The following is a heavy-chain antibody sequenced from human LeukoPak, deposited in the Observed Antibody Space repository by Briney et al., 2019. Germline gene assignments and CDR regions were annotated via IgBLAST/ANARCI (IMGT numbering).Heavy chain of an antibody. CDR1: GYAFTSYY. J-gene: IGHJ6*03. Sequence: GASVKVSCKASGYAFTSYYMHWVRQAPGQGLEWMGIINPSGGSTSYAQKFQGRVTMTRDTSTSTVYMELSSLRSEDTAVYYCASSTGSYLGYYYYMDVWGKGTTVTVSS. CDR3: ASSTGSYLGYYYYMDV. CDR2: INPSGGST. D-gene: IGHD1-26*01. V-gene: IGHV1-46*01.